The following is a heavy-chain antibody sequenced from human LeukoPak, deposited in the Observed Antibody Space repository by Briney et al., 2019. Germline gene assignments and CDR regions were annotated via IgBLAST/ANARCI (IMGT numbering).Heavy chain of an antibody. CDR1: GGSISSHY. CDR2: IYYTGST. J-gene: IGHJ4*02. D-gene: IGHD5-18*01. V-gene: IGHV4-59*11. CDR3: ARDKQPGDY. Sequence: SETLSLTCTVSGGSISSHYWTWIRQTPGKGLEWIGYIYYTGSTNYNPSLKSRLTISLDRSKNQFSLKLSSVTAADTAVYYCARDKQPGDYWGQGALVTVSS.